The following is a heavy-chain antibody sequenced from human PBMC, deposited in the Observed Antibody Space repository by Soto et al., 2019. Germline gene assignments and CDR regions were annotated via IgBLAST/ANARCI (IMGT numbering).Heavy chain of an antibody. D-gene: IGHD3-10*01. V-gene: IGHV4-39*02. J-gene: IGHJ5*02. CDR2: IYHTGNA. CDR3: ARDRATMVRGVIPRWFDP. CDR1: GDSISNSRFY. Sequence: SETLSLTCSVSGDSISNSRFYWAWIRQPPGEGLEWIGSIYHTGNAYYNPSLKSRVTISVDTSKNQFSLKLTSVTAADTAVYYCARDRATMVRGVIPRWFDPWGQGTLVTVSS.